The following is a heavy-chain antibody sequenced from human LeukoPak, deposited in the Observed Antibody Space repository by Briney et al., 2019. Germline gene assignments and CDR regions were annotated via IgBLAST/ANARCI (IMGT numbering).Heavy chain of an antibody. CDR2: IYWNDDK. V-gene: IGHV2-5*01. CDR1: GFSLSTRGGG. Sequence: SGPTLLQPTQTLTLTCTFSGFSLSTRGGGVGWIRQPPGKALEWLSLIYWNDDKRYSPSLKSRLTITKDTSKNQVVLTMTNMDPVDTATYYCAHPDYYYGMDVWGQGTTVTVSS. CDR3: AHPDYYYGMDV. J-gene: IGHJ6*02.